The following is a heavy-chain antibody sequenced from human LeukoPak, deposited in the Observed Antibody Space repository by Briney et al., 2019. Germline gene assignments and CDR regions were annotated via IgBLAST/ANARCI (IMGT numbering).Heavy chain of an antibody. CDR1: GGSISSSSYY. Sequence: SETLSLTCTVSGGSISSSSYYWGWIRQPPGKGLEWIGSIYYSGSTYYNPSLKSRVTISVDTSKNQFSLKLSSVTAADTAVYYCARLTKPGIAAAGTPYYMDVWGEGTTVTVSS. D-gene: IGHD6-13*01. CDR3: ARLTKPGIAAAGTPYYMDV. CDR2: IYYSGST. J-gene: IGHJ6*03. V-gene: IGHV4-39*01.